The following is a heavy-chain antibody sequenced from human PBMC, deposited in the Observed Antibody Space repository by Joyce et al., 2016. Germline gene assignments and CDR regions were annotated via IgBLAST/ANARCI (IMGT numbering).Heavy chain of an antibody. CDR1: GFSFSDYW. Sequence: EVELVESGGGLVQPGGSLRLSCAASGFSFSDYWIDWVRQAPGKGLEWVANIKQDGSETYYVDSVEGRFTISRDNAKNSLYLQMNSLRVDDTAVYYCARDVRFGYFDYWGQGTLVLVSS. V-gene: IGHV3-7*01. CDR2: IKQDGSET. D-gene: IGHD3-16*01. CDR3: ARDVRFGYFDY. J-gene: IGHJ4*02.